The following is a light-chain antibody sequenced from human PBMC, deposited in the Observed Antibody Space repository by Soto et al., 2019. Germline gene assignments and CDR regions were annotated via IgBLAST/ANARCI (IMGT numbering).Light chain of an antibody. J-gene: IGLJ1*01. CDR2: EVT. V-gene: IGLV2-23*02. CDR3: CSSVGSYV. CDR1: SSDVENYKL. Sequence: QSVLNQPASVSGSPGQSVTISCTATSSDVENYKLVSWYQQHPGKAPKLIIYEVTKRPSGVSNRFSGSKSANTASLTISGLQPGDEADYYCCSSVGSYVFGNGTKVTVL.